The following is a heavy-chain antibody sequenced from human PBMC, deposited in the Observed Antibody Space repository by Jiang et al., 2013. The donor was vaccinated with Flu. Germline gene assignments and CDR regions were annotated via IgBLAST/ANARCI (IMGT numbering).Heavy chain of an antibody. CDR1: GYTFMSYA. CDR2: VNADSDNT. D-gene: IGHD5-12*01. J-gene: IGHJ5*02. Sequence: GAEVKKPGASVKISCKTSGYTFMSYAIQWVRQAPGQGLEWMGWVNADSDNTKYSQRFQGRVTITRDTSASTVYMELSSLRYEDTAVYYCAREGYIRGWPTIDLWGQGTLVTVSS. CDR3: AREGYIRGWPTIDL. V-gene: IGHV1-3*01.